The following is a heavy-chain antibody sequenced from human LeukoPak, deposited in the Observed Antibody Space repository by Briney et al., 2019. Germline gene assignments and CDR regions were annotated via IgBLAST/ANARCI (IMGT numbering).Heavy chain of an antibody. CDR1: GFTVSSNY. J-gene: IGHJ4*02. D-gene: IGHD6-19*01. CDR2: IYSGGST. Sequence: GGSLRLSCAASGFTVSSNYMSWVRQAPGKGLEWVSVIYSGGSTYYADSVKGRFTISRHNSKNTLYLQMNSLRAEDTAVYYCARDLHSGWYGSFDYWGQGTLVTVSS. V-gene: IGHV3-53*04. CDR3: ARDLHSGWYGSFDY.